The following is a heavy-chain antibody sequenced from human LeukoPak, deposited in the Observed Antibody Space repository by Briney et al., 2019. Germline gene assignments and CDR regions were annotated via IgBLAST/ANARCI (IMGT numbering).Heavy chain of an antibody. CDR3: AKVKNRKYYYGSGSYYIPNYFDY. J-gene: IGHJ4*02. Sequence: GGSLRLSCAASRFTFSSYAMSWVRQAPGKGLEWVSAISGSGGSTYYADSVKGRFTISRDNSKNTLYLQMNSLRAEDTAVYYCAKVKNRKYYYGSGSYYIPNYFDYWGQGTLVTVSS. D-gene: IGHD3-10*01. CDR2: ISGSGGST. CDR1: RFTFSSYA. V-gene: IGHV3-23*01.